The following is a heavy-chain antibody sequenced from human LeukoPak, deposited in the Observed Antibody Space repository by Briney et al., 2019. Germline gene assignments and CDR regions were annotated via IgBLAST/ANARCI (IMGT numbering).Heavy chain of an antibody. CDR2: ISSSGSTI. Sequence: GGSLRLSCAASGFTFSSYEMNWVRQAPGKGLEWVSYISSSGSTIYYADSVKGRFTISRDNAKNSLYLQMNSLRAEDTAVYYCARALGGCSYGLWGYYFDYWGQGTLVTVSS. D-gene: IGHD5-18*01. J-gene: IGHJ4*02. CDR1: GFTFSSYE. V-gene: IGHV3-48*03. CDR3: ARALGGCSYGLWGYYFDY.